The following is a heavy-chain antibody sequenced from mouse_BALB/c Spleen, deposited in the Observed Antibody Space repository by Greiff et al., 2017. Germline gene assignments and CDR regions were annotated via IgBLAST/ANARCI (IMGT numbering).Heavy chain of an antibody. J-gene: IGHJ3*01. CDR1: GYSITSDYA. D-gene: IGHD2-4*01. CDR3: ARDYDFAY. V-gene: IGHV3-2*02. Sequence: EVQRVESGPGLVKPSQSLSLTCTVTGYSITSDYAWNWIRQFPGNKLEWMGYISYSGSTSYNPSLKSRISITRDTSKNQFFLQLNSVTTEDTATYYCARDYDFAYWGQGTLVTVSA. CDR2: ISYSGST.